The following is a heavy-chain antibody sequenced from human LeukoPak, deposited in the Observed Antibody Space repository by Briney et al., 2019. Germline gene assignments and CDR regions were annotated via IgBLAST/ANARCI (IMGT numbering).Heavy chain of an antibody. CDR3: ARGTGYSSSWCRYYFDY. D-gene: IGHD6-13*01. CDR2: TYYRSKWYN. V-gene: IGHV6-1*01. J-gene: IGHJ4*02. Sequence: SQTLSLTCAISGDSVSSNSAAWNWIRQSPSRGLEWLGRTYYRSKWYNDYAVSVKSRITINPDTSKNQFSLQLNSVTPEDTAVYYCARGTGYSSSWCRYYFDYWGQGTLVTVSS. CDR1: GDSVSSNSAA.